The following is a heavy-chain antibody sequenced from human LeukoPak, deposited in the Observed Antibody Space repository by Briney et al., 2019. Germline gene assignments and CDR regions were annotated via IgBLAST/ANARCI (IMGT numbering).Heavy chain of an antibody. V-gene: IGHV3-23*01. J-gene: IGHJ4*02. CDR1: GYIYSRYA. CDR2: ISGSCCST. D-gene: IGHD4-17*01. CDR3: AKRQFYGDSALGY. Sequence: GGSVRLPYAVSGYIYSRYAMSCASDPPRKALEEVTDISGSCCSTYYADSVKGRFTISRDNFKNTLYLQMNSLRAEDTAVYYCAKRQFYGDSALGYWGQGTLVTVSS.